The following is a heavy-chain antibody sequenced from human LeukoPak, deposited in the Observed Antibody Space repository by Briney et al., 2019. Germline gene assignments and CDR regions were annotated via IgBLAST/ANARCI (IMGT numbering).Heavy chain of an antibody. CDR1: GGSISSGSYY. Sequence: SETLSITCTVSGGSISSGSYYWSWIRQPAGKGLEWIGRIYTSGSTNYNPSLKSRVTISVDTSKKQFSLKLSSVTAADTAVYYCARADSSGTKGYAFDIWGQGTMVTVSS. J-gene: IGHJ3*02. CDR2: IYTSGST. V-gene: IGHV4-61*02. CDR3: ARADSSGTKGYAFDI. D-gene: IGHD3-22*01.